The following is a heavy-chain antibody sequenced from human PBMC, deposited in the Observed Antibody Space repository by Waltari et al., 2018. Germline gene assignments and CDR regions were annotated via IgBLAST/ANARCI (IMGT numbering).Heavy chain of an antibody. V-gene: IGHV1-2*02. D-gene: IGHD4-17*01. CDR2: INPNSGGT. J-gene: IGHJ4*02. CDR3: ASLPTGGGAAY. CDR1: GYTFTGYY. Sequence: QVQLVQSGAEVKKPGASVKVSCKASGYTFTGYYMHWVRQAPGQGLEWMGWINPNSGGTNYAKKFQGRVTMTRDTSISTAYMELSRLRSDDTAVYYCASLPTGGGAAYWGQGTLVTVSS.